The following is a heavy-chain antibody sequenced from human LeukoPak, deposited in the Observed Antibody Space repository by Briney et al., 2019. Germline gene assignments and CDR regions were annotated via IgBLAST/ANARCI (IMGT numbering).Heavy chain of an antibody. V-gene: IGHV4-34*01. D-gene: IGHD2-15*01. CDR2: INHSGST. J-gene: IGHJ5*02. CDR1: GGSFSGYY. Sequence: SETLSLTCAVYGGSFSGYYWSWIRQPPGKGLEWIGEINHSGSTNYNPSLKSRVTISVDTSKNQFSLKLSSVTAADTAVYYCARRVRYCSGGSCSAYNWFDPWGQGTLVTVSS. CDR3: ARRVRYCSGGSCSAYNWFDP.